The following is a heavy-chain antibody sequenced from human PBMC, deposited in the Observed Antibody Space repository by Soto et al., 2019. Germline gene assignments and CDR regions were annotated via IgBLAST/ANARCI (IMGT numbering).Heavy chain of an antibody. J-gene: IGHJ4*02. V-gene: IGHV1-69*01. CDR3: ARPKGTYGSGYYYFDF. Sequence: QVQLEQSGGEVKQPGSSVRVSCKTSGGTFSTYAINWVRQAPGQGLEWMGAIIPLFGTADYSQKFQGRLTTTADESTSTAYMELSSLGFDDTAVYFCARPKGTYGSGYYYFDFWGQGTLVTVSS. D-gene: IGHD6-19*01. CDR2: IIPLFGTA. CDR1: GGTFSTYA.